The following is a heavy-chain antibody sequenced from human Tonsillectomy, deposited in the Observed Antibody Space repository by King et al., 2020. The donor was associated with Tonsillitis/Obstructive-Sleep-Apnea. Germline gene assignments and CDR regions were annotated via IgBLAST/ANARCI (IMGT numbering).Heavy chain of an antibody. CDR1: GITLSSYD. D-gene: IGHD2-2*01. V-gene: IGHV3-30*18. CDR3: AKDQGTPAAIDY. CDR2: ISYGGSDR. Sequence: VQLVESGGGVVQPGRSLRLSCVVSGITLSSYDMHWVRQAPGKGLEWVAVISYGGSDRFYADSVKGRFTISRDNSKNTLYLQMNSLRADDTAVYYCAKDQGTPAAIDYWGQGILVTVSS. J-gene: IGHJ4*02.